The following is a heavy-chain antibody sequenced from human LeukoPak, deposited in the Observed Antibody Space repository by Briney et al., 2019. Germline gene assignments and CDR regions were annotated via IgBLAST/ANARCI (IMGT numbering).Heavy chain of an antibody. CDR3: ATQILLCHYY. Sequence: SETLSLTCTVSGDYIRTNNWWIWVRQSPGKGLEWIGEIYQSGTTNYNPSLKSRVTISVDTSNNQFSLKLTSVTAADTAMYYCATQILLCHYYWGQGTLVTVSS. J-gene: IGHJ4*02. V-gene: IGHV4-4*02. D-gene: IGHD2-21*01. CDR1: GDYIRTNNW. CDR2: IYQSGTT.